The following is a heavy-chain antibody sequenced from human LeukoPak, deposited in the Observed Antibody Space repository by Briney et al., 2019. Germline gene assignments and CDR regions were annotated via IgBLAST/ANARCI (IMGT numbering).Heavy chain of an antibody. Sequence: SETLSLTCTVSGGSISSYYGSWIRQPPGEGLEWIGYIYTSGNTNYNPSLKSRVTISVDTSKNQFSLKLSSVTAADTAVYYCARNPLVGGIAFDIWGQGTMVTVSS. CDR3: ARNPLVGGIAFDI. D-gene: IGHD6-13*01. V-gene: IGHV4-4*09. J-gene: IGHJ3*02. CDR2: IYTSGNT. CDR1: GGSISSYY.